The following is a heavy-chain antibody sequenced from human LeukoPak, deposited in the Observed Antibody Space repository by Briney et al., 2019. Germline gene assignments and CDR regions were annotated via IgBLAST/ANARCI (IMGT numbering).Heavy chain of an antibody. V-gene: IGHV3-7*01. CDR3: GRDPYYDALDD. J-gene: IGHJ4*02. Sequence: PGGSLRLSCAASGFTFSTYWMSWVRQAPGKGLEWVANIKDDGGEKYYVDSVKGRFTISRDNTKNLLFLQMNSLRAEDTAVYYCGRDPYYDALDDWGQGTLVTVSS. CDR2: IKDDGGEK. CDR1: GFTFSTYW. D-gene: IGHD3-22*01.